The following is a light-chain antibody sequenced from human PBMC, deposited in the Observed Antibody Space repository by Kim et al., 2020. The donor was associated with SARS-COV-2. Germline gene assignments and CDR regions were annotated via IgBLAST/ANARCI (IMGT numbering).Light chain of an antibody. V-gene: IGKV3-15*01. J-gene: IGKJ4*01. Sequence: MSPGERATPSCRASQSVGSNLAWYQQKPGLAPRLLIYHTSTRATGIPARFSGSGSGTEFTLTISSLQSEDFAVYNCQQYYDWPLTFGGGTKVDIK. CDR1: QSVGSN. CDR2: HTS. CDR3: QQYYDWPLT.